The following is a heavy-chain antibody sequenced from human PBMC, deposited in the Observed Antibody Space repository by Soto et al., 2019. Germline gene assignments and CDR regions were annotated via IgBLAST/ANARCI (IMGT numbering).Heavy chain of an antibody. CDR3: AGTTSYQWYYMDV. CDR1: GDSVSSNSAA. CDR2: TYYRSRWNN. V-gene: IGHV6-1*01. J-gene: IGHJ6*03. Sequence: QVQLQESGPGLVKPSQTLSLTCAISGDSVSSNSAAWNWIRQSPSRGLEWLGRTYYRSRWNNDYAVPVRSRITVNADTSKNQFSLQLTSVTPEDTAVYYCAGTTSYQWYYMDVWGKGTTVTVSS. D-gene: IGHD1-7*01.